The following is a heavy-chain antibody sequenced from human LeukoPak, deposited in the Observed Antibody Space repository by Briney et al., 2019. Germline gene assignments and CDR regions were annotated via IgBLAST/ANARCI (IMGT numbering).Heavy chain of an antibody. CDR1: GFTFSSYW. J-gene: IGHJ4*02. CDR2: IKQDGSEK. V-gene: IGHV3-7*04. CDR3: ARVYDFWSGYPLPYFDY. Sequence: GGSLRLSCAASGFTFSSYWMSWVRQAPGKGLEWVANIKQDGSEKYYVDSVKGRFTISKDNAKNLLYLQMNSLRAEDTAVYYCARVYDFWSGYPLPYFDYWGQGTLVTVSS. D-gene: IGHD3-3*01.